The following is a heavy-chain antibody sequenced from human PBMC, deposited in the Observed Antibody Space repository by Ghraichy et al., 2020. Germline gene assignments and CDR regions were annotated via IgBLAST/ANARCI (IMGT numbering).Heavy chain of an antibody. CDR3: ARGWSYLYY. CDR1: GGSFSGYS. V-gene: IGHV4-34*01. J-gene: IGHJ4*02. CDR2: INHSGST. Sequence: SGTLSLTCSVFGGSFSGYSWSWIRQPPGRGLEWIGEINHSGSTNYNPSLKSRVTMSVDTSKNQFSLNLSSVTAADTAVYYCARGWSYLYYWGQGTLVTVSS. D-gene: IGHD3-16*02.